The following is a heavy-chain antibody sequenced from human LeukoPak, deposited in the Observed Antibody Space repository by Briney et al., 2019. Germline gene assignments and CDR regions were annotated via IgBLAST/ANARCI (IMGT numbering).Heavy chain of an antibody. Sequence: PGGSLRLSCAASGFIFSNAWMSWVRQAPGKGLEWVGRIKTKADGGTTDYAAPVKGRFTISRDDSKNTLYLQMNSLKTGDTAVYYCTTVERWLLSSSPYWGQGTLVTVSS. V-gene: IGHV3-15*01. CDR2: IKTKADGGTT. J-gene: IGHJ4*02. CDR1: GFIFSNAW. D-gene: IGHD5-24*01. CDR3: TTVERWLLSSSPY.